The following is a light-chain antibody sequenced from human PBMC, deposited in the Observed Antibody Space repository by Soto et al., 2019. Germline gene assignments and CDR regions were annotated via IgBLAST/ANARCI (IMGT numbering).Light chain of an antibody. CDR1: QTISSW. J-gene: IGKJ1*01. Sequence: DTQMTQSPSTLSGSVGDRVTITCRASQTISSWLAWDQQKPGKAPKLLIYKASTLKSGVPSRFSGGGSGTDFTLTISRLEPEDFAVNYCQQCGSSPWTFGQGYKV. V-gene: IGKV1-5*03. CDR3: QQCGSSPWT. CDR2: KAS.